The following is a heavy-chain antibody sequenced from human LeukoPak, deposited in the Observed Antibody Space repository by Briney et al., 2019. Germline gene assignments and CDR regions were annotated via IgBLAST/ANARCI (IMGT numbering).Heavy chain of an antibody. CDR1: GFRLGDYA. D-gene: IGHD2-15*01. CDR2: ITWNSEDI. Sequence: GRSLRLSCAASGFRLGDYAMHWVRQAPGKGLEWVSGITWNSEDISYAESVKGRLTISRDNAKNSLHLQMNSLTSDDTALYYCTRDISGGYFNWFDPWGQGTLVFVSS. CDR3: TRDISGGYFNWFDP. J-gene: IGHJ5*02. V-gene: IGHV3-9*01.